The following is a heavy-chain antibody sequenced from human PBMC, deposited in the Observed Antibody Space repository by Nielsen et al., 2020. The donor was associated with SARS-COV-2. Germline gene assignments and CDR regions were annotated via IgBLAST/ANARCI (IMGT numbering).Heavy chain of an antibody. J-gene: IGHJ4*02. CDR2: IRPDGTGA. CDR1: GFMFSTYA. Sequence: GGSLRLSCAASGFMFSTYAMAWVRQAPGKGLEWLSNIRPDGTGANYVDSVKGRFTISRDNAKNLLYLQMGSLRADDTAVYFCKSEGNWGQGTLVTVSS. CDR3: KSEGN. V-gene: IGHV3-7*03.